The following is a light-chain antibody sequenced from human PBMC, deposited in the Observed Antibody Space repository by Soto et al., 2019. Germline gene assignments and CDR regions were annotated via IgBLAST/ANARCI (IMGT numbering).Light chain of an antibody. CDR2: KAS. V-gene: IGKV1-5*03. CDR3: QEYNTLWT. Sequence: DIQMTQSPSTLSASLGDRVTITCRASQSISSWLAWYQQKPGKAPKLLIYKASTLQTGVPSRFSGSGSGLEFTLPISSLQPDAFATYYCQEYNTLWTFGQGTKVEMK. J-gene: IGKJ1*01. CDR1: QSISSW.